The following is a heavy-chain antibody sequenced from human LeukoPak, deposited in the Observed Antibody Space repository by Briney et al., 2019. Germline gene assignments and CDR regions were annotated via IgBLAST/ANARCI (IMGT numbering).Heavy chain of an antibody. D-gene: IGHD7-27*01. CDR3: ARSVDDWGFDY. CDR1: VDRASSDSVA. V-gene: IGHV6-1*01. CDR2: TYYRSKWYN. Sequence: SQTLSLTCAISVDRASSDSVAWNWNRPLPSSCLEWLGRTYYRSKWYNDYAVCVKSRLNINPGTSKNQFSLHLNSVTPVDTAVYYCARSVDDWGFDYWGQGTLVTVSS. J-gene: IGHJ4*02.